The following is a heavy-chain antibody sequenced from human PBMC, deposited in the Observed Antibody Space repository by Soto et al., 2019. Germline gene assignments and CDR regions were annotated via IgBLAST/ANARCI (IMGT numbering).Heavy chain of an antibody. V-gene: IGHV3-33*01. CDR1: GFTFSSYG. CDR3: ARDPTIDYGDLFDY. CDR2: IWYDGSNK. J-gene: IGHJ4*02. D-gene: IGHD4-17*01. Sequence: GGSLRLSCAASGFTFSSYGMHWVRQAPGKGLEWVAVIWYDGSNKYYADSVKGRFTISRDNSKNTLYLQMNSLRAEDTAVYYCARDPTIDYGDLFDYWGQGTLVTVSS.